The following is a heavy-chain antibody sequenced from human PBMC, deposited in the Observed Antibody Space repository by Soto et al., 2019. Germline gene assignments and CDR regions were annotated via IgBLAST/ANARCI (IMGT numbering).Heavy chain of an antibody. J-gene: IGHJ4*02. CDR2: IYQSGST. CDR1: GGSISSGGYA. Sequence: PSETLCLTCAVSGGSISSGGYAWAWNGQRPGKGLEWVGYIYQSGSTYDNPSLKSRVTIAADRSKNQFSLNLASVTAADTAVYYCARSYSGGDAYFDYWGQGTVVTVSS. V-gene: IGHV4-30-2*01. D-gene: IGHD2-21*02. CDR3: ARSYSGGDAYFDY.